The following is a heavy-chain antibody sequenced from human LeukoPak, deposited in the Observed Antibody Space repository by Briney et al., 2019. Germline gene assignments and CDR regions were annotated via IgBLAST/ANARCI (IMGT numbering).Heavy chain of an antibody. CDR3: AKDRFTMVRGSFDY. CDR1: GFTFSSYW. V-gene: IGHV3-7*01. Sequence: GGSLRLSCAASGFTFSSYWMSWVRQAPGKGLEWVANIKQDGSEKYYADSVKGRFTISRDNSKNTLYLQMNSLRAEDTAVYYCAKDRFTMVRGSFDYWSQGTLVTVSS. CDR2: IKQDGSEK. D-gene: IGHD3-10*01. J-gene: IGHJ4*02.